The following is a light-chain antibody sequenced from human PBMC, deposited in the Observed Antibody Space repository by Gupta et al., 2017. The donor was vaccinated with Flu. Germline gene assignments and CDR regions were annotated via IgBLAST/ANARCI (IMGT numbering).Light chain of an antibody. Sequence: DIQMTQPPSSLSASVGDRVTITCRASQSISTYLNWYQQIPGKAPKVLIYDTSNLKSGVPSRFSGSRSGTDFTLTISSLQPEDFATYYCQQSYTTPLWTFGQGTKV. CDR2: DTS. V-gene: IGKV1-39*01. J-gene: IGKJ1*01. CDR3: QQSYTTPLWT. CDR1: QSISTY.